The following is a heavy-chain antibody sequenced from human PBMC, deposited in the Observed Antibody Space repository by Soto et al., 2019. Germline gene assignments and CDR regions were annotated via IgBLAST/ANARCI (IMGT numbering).Heavy chain of an antibody. Sequence: PGGSLSLSCAASGFTFSDYYMSWIRQAPGKGLEWVSYISSSGSTIYYADSVKGRFTISRDNAKNSLYLQMNSLRAEDTAVYYCARGWDIVVVPAAPNWFDPWGQGTLVTVSS. CDR2: ISSSGSTI. CDR3: ARGWDIVVVPAAPNWFDP. J-gene: IGHJ5*02. CDR1: GFTFSDYY. D-gene: IGHD2-2*01. V-gene: IGHV3-11*01.